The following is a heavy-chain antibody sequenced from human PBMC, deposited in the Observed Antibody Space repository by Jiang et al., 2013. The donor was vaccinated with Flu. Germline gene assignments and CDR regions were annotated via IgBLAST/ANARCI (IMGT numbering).Heavy chain of an antibody. CDR3: ARGASRYFDWSPFDY. D-gene: IGHD3-9*01. Sequence: LLKPSETLSLTCAVYGGSFSGYYWSWIRQPPGKGLEWIGEINHSGSTNYNPSLKSRVTISVDTSKNQFSLKLSSVTAADTAVYYCARGASRYFDWSPFDYWGQGTLVTVSS. V-gene: IGHV4-34*01. CDR1: GGSFSGYY. CDR2: INHSGST. J-gene: IGHJ4*02.